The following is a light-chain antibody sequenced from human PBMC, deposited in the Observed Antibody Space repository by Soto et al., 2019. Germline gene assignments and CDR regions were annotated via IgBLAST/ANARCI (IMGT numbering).Light chain of an antibody. Sequence: EIVLTQSPATLSLSPGERATLSCRASQSVSSYLAWYQQKPGQAPRLLXYDASNRADGIPARFSGSGSGTDLTLTISSLEPEDFAVYYCQQRSNWPPLTFGGGTKVDIK. CDR1: QSVSSY. V-gene: IGKV3-11*01. CDR3: QQRSNWPPLT. CDR2: DAS. J-gene: IGKJ4*01.